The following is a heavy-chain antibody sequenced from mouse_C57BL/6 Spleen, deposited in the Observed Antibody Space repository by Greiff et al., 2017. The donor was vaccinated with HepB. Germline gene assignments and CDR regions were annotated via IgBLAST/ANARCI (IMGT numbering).Heavy chain of an antibody. CDR2: ISDGGSCT. Sequence: EVKVEESGGGLVKPGGSLKLPCAASGFTFSSYAMSWVRQTPEKRLEWVATISDGGSCTYYPDTVKGRFTISSDNAKNNLYLQMGHRKAEDTAMYDCARENTYDSEVTHYFDYWGQGTTLTVSS. J-gene: IGHJ2*01. CDR1: GFTFSSYA. D-gene: IGHD2-12*01. V-gene: IGHV5-4*01. CDR3: ARENTYDSEVTHYFDY.